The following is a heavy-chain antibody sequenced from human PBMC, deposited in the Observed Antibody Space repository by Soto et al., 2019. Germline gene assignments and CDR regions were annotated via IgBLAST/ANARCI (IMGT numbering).Heavy chain of an antibody. Sequence: ASVKVSCKASGYTFTSYGITWVRQAPGQGPEWMGWISAYNVNTHYAPNFRGRVTMSTDTSTNTAYMDLRSLRSDDTAVYYCVRGEYYYDRSAYYLYWGR. J-gene: IGHJ2*01. D-gene: IGHD3-22*01. CDR3: VRGEYYYDRSAYYLY. CDR1: GYTFTSYG. CDR2: ISAYNVNT. V-gene: IGHV1-18*04.